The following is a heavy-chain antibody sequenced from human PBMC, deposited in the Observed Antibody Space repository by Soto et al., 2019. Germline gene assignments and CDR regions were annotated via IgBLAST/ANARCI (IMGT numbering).Heavy chain of an antibody. V-gene: IGHV3-48*02. J-gene: IGHJ6*02. CDR1: GFTFSSYS. Sequence: PGGSLRLSCAASGFTFSSYSMNWVRQAPGKGLEWVSYISSSSSTIYYADPVKGRFTISRDNAKNSLYLQMNSLRDEDTAVYYSARDVTTYYDSSGYEYYYYGMDVWGQGTTVTVSS. CDR2: ISSSSSTI. D-gene: IGHD3-22*01. CDR3: ARDVTTYYDSSGYEYYYYGMDV.